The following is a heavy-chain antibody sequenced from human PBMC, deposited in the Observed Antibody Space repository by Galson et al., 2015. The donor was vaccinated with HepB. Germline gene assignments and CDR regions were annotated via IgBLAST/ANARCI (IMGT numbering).Heavy chain of an antibody. D-gene: IGHD2-8*01. CDR3: AKDYCANAICYPHY. J-gene: IGHJ4*02. CDR1: GFIFSSYA. CDR2: ISSNGYNT. V-gene: IGHV3-23*01. Sequence: SLRLSCAASGFIFSSYAMNWVRQAPGKGLEWVSIISSNGYNTYYADSVRGRFTISRDKSKNTLYLQMDSLRAEDTAVYYCAKDYCANAICYPHYWGQGTLVTVSS.